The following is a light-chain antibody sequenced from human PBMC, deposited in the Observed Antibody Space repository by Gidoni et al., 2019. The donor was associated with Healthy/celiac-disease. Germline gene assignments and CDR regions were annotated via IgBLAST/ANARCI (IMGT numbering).Light chain of an antibody. CDR2: WAS. CDR3: QQYYSTPWLT. Sequence: DIVMTQSPDSLAVSLGERATINCKSSQSVLYSSNNKNYLAWYQQKPGHPPKLLIYWASTRESGVPDRFSGSGSGTDFTLTISSLQAEDVAVYYCQQYYSTPWLTFGGGTKVEIK. CDR1: QSVLYSSNNKNY. V-gene: IGKV4-1*01. J-gene: IGKJ4*01.